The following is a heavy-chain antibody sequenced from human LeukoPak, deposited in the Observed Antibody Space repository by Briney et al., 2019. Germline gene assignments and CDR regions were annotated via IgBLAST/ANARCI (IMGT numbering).Heavy chain of an antibody. CDR1: GGTFSSYA. CDR3: ARGHDILTGYPLMGYMDV. V-gene: IGHV1-69*05. D-gene: IGHD3-9*01. Sequence: ASVKVSCKASGGTFSSYAISWVRQAPGQGLEWMGGIIPIFGTANYAQKFQGRVTITTDESTSTAYMELSSLRSEDTAVYYCARGHDILTGYPLMGYMDVWGKGTTVTVSS. J-gene: IGHJ6*03. CDR2: IIPIFGTA.